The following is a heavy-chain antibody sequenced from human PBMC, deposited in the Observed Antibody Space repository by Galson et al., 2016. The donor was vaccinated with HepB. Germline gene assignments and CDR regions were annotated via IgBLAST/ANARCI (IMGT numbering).Heavy chain of an antibody. Sequence: SLRLSCAATGFSVSTNYMSWVRQAPGKGLECVSIIYNDGNAFYSTSVRGRFTTSRHTSDNIVYLQMNSLKTEDTAVYYCATAYCNGGTCPMWAAFDLWGQGTMVTVSP. CDR2: IYNDGNA. J-gene: IGHJ3*01. V-gene: IGHV3-53*04. CDR3: ATAYCNGGTCPMWAAFDL. D-gene: IGHD2-15*01. CDR1: GFSVSTNY.